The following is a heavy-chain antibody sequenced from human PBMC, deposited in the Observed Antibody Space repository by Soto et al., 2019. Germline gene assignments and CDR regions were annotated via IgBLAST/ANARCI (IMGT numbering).Heavy chain of an antibody. CDR2: IVVGSGNT. CDR3: AADYYYYDSSGYYTNYYYYGMDV. V-gene: IGHV1-58*02. J-gene: IGHJ6*02. Sequence: SVKVSCKASGYTFTSYAMHWVRQAPGQRLEWIGWIVVGSGNTNYAQKFQERVTITRDMSTSTAYMELSSLRSEDTAVYYCAADYYYYDSSGYYTNYYYYGMDVWGQGTTVTVSS. CDR1: GYTFTSYA. D-gene: IGHD3-22*01.